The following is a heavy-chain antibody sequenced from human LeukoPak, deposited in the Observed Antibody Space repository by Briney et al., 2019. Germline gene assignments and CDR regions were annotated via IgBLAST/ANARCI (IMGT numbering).Heavy chain of an antibody. CDR3: ARGPISYGGNSGYFDY. J-gene: IGHJ4*02. V-gene: IGHV4-39*07. Sequence: SETLSLTCTVSGGSISSSSYYWGWIRQPPGKGLEWIGSIYYSGSTYYNPSLKSRVTISVDTSKNQFSLKLSSVTAADTAVYYCARGPISYGGNSGYFDYWGQGTLVTVSS. D-gene: IGHD4-23*01. CDR2: IYYSGST. CDR1: GGSISSSSYY.